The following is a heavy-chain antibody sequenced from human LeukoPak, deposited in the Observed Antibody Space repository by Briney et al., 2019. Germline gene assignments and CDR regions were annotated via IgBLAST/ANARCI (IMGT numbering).Heavy chain of an antibody. CDR3: ARGFPPVAGLVGAPDY. CDR1: GYTFTSYD. D-gene: IGHD6-19*01. CDR2: MNPNSGNT. V-gene: IGHV1-8*01. J-gene: IGHJ4*02. Sequence: ASVKVSCKASGYTFTSYDINWVRQATGQGLEWMGWMNPNSGNTGYAQKFQGRVTMTRNTSISTAYMELSSLRSEDTAVYYCARGFPPVAGLVGAPDYWGQGTLVTVSS.